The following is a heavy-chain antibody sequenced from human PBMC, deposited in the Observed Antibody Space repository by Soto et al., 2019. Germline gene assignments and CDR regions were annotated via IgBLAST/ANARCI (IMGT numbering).Heavy chain of an antibody. J-gene: IGHJ6*02. CDR1: GYTFAGYY. Sequence: ASVKVSCKASGYTFAGYYMHWVRQAPGQGLEWMGWINPNSGGTNYAQKFQGWVTMTRDTSISTAYMELSRLRSDDTAVYYCARDGFASSSGWYPAGGMDVWGQGTTVTVSS. D-gene: IGHD6-19*01. CDR2: INPNSGGT. CDR3: ARDGFASSSGWYPAGGMDV. V-gene: IGHV1-2*04.